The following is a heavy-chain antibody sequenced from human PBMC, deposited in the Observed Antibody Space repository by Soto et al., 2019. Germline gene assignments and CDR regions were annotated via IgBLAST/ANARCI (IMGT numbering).Heavy chain of an antibody. V-gene: IGHV3-23*01. J-gene: IGHJ3*02. CDR2: ISTSGDAT. Sequence: QLLESGGGLVQPGGSLRLSCAASGVIFAGYAMSWVRQAPGKGLEWVSGISTSGDATYYAGSVKGRFTISRDNSKNPLYLQMNSLKAEDAAIYYCAKDHSGSGNDAFDMGGQGTMVTVSS. CDR1: GVIFAGYA. D-gene: IGHD3-10*01. CDR3: AKDHSGSGNDAFDM.